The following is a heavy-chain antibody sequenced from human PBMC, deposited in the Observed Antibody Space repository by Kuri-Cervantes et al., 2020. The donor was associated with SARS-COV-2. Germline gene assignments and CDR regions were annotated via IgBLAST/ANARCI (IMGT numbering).Heavy chain of an antibody. J-gene: IGHJ6*02. CDR2: INHSGST. Sequence: SETLSLTCAAYGGSFSGYYWSWIRQPPGKGLEWIGEINHSGSTNYNPSLKSRVTISVDTSKNQFSLKLSSVTAADTAVYYCARHKTVARRYYYYGMDVWGQGTTVTVSS. D-gene: IGHD4-17*01. CDR1: GGSFSGYY. CDR3: ARHKTVARRYYYYGMDV. V-gene: IGHV4-34*01.